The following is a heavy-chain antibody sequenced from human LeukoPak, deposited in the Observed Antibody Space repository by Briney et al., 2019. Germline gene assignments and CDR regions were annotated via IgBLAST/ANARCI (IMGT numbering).Heavy chain of an antibody. J-gene: IGHJ4*02. V-gene: IGHV1-2*02. CDR1: GYTFTGYY. CDR3: ASTSYGDYVGTHY. D-gene: IGHD4-17*01. CDR2: INPNSGGT. Sequence: ASVKVSCKASGYTFTGYYMHWVRQAPGQGLEWMGWINPNSGGTNYAQKFQGRVTMTRDTPISTAYMELSRLRSDDTAVYYCASTSYGDYVGTHYWGQGTLVTVSS.